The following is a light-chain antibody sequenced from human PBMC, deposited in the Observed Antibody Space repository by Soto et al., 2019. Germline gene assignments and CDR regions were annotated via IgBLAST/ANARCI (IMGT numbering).Light chain of an antibody. J-gene: IGLJ2*01. CDR3: QSYDSSNPHVV. CDR2: EDN. V-gene: IGLV6-57*04. CDR1: SGSIASNY. Sequence: NFMLTQPHSVSESPGKTVTISCTRSSGSIASNYVQWYQQRPGSAPTTVIYEDNQRPSGVPDRFSGSIDSSSNSASLTIYGLKTEDEADYYCQSYDSSNPHVVFGGGTKLTVL.